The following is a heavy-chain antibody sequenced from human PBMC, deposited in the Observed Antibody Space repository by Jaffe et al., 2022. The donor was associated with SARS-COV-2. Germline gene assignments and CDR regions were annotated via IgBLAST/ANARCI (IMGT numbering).Heavy chain of an antibody. D-gene: IGHD6-19*01. V-gene: IGHV4-39*01. CDR2: IYYSGST. J-gene: IGHJ5*02. CDR3: ARHSHRSGWYSNWFDP. CDR1: GGSISSSSYY. Sequence: QLQLQESGPGLVKPSETLSLTCTVSGGSISSSSYYWGWIRQPPGKGLEWIGSIYYSGSTYYNPSLKSRVTISVDTSKNQFSLKLSSVTAADTAVYYCARHSHRSGWYSNWFDPWGQGTLVTVSS.